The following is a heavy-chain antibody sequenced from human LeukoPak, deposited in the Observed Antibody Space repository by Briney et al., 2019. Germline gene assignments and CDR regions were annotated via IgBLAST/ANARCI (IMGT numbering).Heavy chain of an antibody. J-gene: IGHJ4*02. V-gene: IGHV1-24*01. CDR1: GYTLTELS. CDR2: FDPEDGET. Sequence: ASVRVSCKVSGYTLTELSMHWVRQAPGKGLEWMGGFDPEDGETIYAQKSQGRVTMTEDTSTDTAYMELSSLRSEDTAVYYCATVRGYCSSTSCYLRGGFDYWGQGTLVTVSS. D-gene: IGHD2-2*01. CDR3: ATVRGYCSSTSCYLRGGFDY.